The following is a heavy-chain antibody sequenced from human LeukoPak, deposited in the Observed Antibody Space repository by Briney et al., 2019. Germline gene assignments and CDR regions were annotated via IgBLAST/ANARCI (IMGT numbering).Heavy chain of an antibody. J-gene: IGHJ4*02. CDR3: AREFVGATGFFDY. CDR1: GFTFSSYS. Sequence: GGSLRLSCAASGFTFSSYSMNWVRQAPGKGLEWVSSISSSSSYIYYADSVKGRFTISRDNVKNSLYLQMNSLRAEDTAVYYCAREFVGATGFFDYWGQGTLVTVSS. V-gene: IGHV3-21*01. D-gene: IGHD1-26*01. CDR2: ISSSSSYI.